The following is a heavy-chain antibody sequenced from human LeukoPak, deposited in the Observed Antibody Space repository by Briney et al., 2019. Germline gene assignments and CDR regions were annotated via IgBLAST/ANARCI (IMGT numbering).Heavy chain of an antibody. V-gene: IGHV3-64D*06. CDR1: GFTFSSSA. CDR3: VKTLKYYGSGRGLFDS. CDR2: FSSDGSST. D-gene: IGHD3-10*01. J-gene: IGHJ4*02. Sequence: GGSLRLSCSASGFTFSSSAMYWVRQAPGKGLEYVSAFSSDGSSTFYADSAKGRFTISRDNSKNMLYLQMSSLRADDTAVYYCVKTLKYYGSGRGLFDSWGQGILVTVSS.